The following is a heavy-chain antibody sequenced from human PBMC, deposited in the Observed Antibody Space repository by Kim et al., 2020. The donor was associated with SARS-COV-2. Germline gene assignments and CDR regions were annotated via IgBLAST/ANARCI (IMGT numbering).Heavy chain of an antibody. J-gene: IGHJ4*02. D-gene: IGHD4-17*01. V-gene: IGHV3-30*01. Sequence: ESVKGRFTISRDNSKNTLYLQMNSLRAEDTAVYYCARDLTMTTVTTPDYWGQGTLVTVSS. CDR3: ARDLTMTTVTTPDY.